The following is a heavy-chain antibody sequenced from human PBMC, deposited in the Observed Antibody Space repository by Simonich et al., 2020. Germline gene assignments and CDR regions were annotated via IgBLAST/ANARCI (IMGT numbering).Heavy chain of an antibody. CDR1: GYPFTGYS. CDR3: AIYSPSIAARPYWYFDL. D-gene: IGHD6-6*01. J-gene: IGHJ2*01. V-gene: IGHV1-2*02. CDR2: RKPNSGGT. Sequence: QVQLVQSGAEVKKPGASVKVSCKASGYPFTGYSMHWGRQATGQGLEWNGVRKPNSGGTTHAKKVQGRGTRTRDTSISTAYMGLSRLRSDDTAVDYCAIYSPSIAARPYWYFDLWGRGTLVTVSS.